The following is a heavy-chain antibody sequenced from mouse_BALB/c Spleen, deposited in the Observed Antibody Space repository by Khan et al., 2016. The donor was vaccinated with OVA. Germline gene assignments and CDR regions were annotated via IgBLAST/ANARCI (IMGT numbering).Heavy chain of an antibody. CDR1: GYTFTNYG. Sequence: QIQLVQSGPELKKPGETVKISCKASGYTFTNYGMNWVKQAPGKGLKWMGWINTYTGEPTYADDFKGRFAFHLETSASPAYLQINNLENEDTATYFCASGGYWYFDVWGAGTTVTVSS. J-gene: IGHJ1*01. D-gene: IGHD1-1*02. CDR3: ASGGYWYFDV. V-gene: IGHV9-3-1*01. CDR2: INTYTGEP.